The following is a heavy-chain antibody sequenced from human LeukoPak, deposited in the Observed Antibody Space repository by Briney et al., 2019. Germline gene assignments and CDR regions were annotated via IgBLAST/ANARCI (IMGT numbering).Heavy chain of an antibody. Sequence: SETLSLTCAVYGGSFSGYYWSWIRQPPGKGLEWIGEINHSGSTNYNPSLKSRVTISVDTSKNQFSLKLSSVTAADTAVYYCARILGSSWYVGDYFDYWGQGTLVTVSS. J-gene: IGHJ4*02. CDR3: ARILGSSWYVGDYFDY. CDR1: GGSFSGYY. D-gene: IGHD6-13*01. CDR2: INHSGST. V-gene: IGHV4-34*01.